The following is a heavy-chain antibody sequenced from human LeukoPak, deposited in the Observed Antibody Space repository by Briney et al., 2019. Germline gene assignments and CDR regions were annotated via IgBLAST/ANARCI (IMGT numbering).Heavy chain of an antibody. V-gene: IGHV3-20*04. Sequence: GGSLRLSCEASGFTFSSYGMHWVRQAPGKGLEWVSGINWNAGSTGYADSVKGRFTISRDNAKNSLYLQMNSLRAEDTAVYYCARAPPLSSSWYDYYYYMDVWGKGTTVTVSS. CDR2: INWNAGST. D-gene: IGHD6-13*01. J-gene: IGHJ6*03. CDR3: ARAPPLSSSWYDYYYYMDV. CDR1: GFTFSSYG.